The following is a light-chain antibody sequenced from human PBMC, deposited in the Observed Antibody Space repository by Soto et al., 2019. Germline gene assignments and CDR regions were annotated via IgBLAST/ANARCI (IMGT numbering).Light chain of an antibody. J-gene: IGKJ1*01. CDR1: QSVGNNY. CDR2: DAS. Sequence: VLTQSPGTLSLSPGERATLSCRASQSVGNNYVAWYQQKPGQAPRLLIYDASSRATGIPDRFSGSGSGADFTLTIIRLEPEDFAVYYCQQCATSPLTFGQGTKVDIK. V-gene: IGKV3-20*01. CDR3: QQCATSPLT.